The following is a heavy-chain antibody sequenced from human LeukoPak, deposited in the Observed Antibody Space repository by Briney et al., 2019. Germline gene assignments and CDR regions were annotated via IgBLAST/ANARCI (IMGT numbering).Heavy chain of an antibody. Sequence: SETLSLTCTVSGGSISSYYWSWIRQPPGKGLEWIGYIYYSGSTNYNPSPKSRVTISVDTSKNQFSLKLSSVTAADTAVYYCARVGGDGYNAWSFYWGQGTLVTVSS. V-gene: IGHV4-59*01. D-gene: IGHD5-24*01. J-gene: IGHJ4*02. CDR1: GGSISSYY. CDR2: IYYSGST. CDR3: ARVGGDGYNAWSFY.